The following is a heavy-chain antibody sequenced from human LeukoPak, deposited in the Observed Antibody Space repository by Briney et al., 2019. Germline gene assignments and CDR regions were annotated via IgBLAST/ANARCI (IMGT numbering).Heavy chain of an antibody. CDR2: ISSSSSYT. Sequence: GGSLRLSCAASGFTFSDYYMCWIRQAPGKGLEWVSYISSSSSYTNYADSVKGRFTISRDNAKNSLYLQMNSLRAEDTAVYYCARDGDYGDYALDIWGQGTMVTVSS. CDR1: GFTFSDYY. J-gene: IGHJ3*02. CDR3: ARDGDYGDYALDI. V-gene: IGHV3-11*06. D-gene: IGHD4-17*01.